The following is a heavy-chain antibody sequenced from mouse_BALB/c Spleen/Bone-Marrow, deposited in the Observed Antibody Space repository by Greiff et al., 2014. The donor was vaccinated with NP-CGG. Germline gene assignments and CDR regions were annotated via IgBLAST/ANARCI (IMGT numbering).Heavy chain of an antibody. V-gene: IGHV14-3*02. Sequence: EVQGVESGAELVKPGASVKLSCTASGFNIKDTYMHWVKQRPEQGLEWIGRIDPANGNTKYDPKFQGKATITAETSSNTAYLQLSSLTSEDTAVYYCARWLLNYYAMDYWGQGTSVTVSS. J-gene: IGHJ4*01. CDR1: GFNIKDTY. D-gene: IGHD2-3*01. CDR2: IDPANGNT. CDR3: ARWLLNYYAMDY.